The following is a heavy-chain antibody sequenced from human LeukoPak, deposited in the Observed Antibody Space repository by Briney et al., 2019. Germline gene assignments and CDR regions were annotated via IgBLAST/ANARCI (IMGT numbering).Heavy chain of an antibody. V-gene: IGHV4-59*08. CDR3: ARVSFNGRNDY. CDR2: IYYTGST. J-gene: IGHJ4*02. CDR1: GGSISSYY. Sequence: SETLSLTCTVSGGSISSYYWSWIRQPPGKGLEWIGYIYYTGSTYYNPSLKSRFTISIDTSKNQFSLKLSSVTAADTAVYYCARVSFNGRNDYWGQGTLVTVSS.